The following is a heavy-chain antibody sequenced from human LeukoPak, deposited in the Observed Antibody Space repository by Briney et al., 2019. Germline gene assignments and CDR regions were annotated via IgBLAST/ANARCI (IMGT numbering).Heavy chain of an antibody. CDR2: INPNSGGT. V-gene: IGHV1-2*02. CDR1: GYTFTGYY. CDR3: ARDRHDILTGYYRYYYYYYMDV. J-gene: IGHJ6*03. Sequence: GASVKVSCKASGYTFTGYYMHWVRQAPGQGLEWMGWINPNSGGTNYAQKFQGRVTMTRDTSISTAYMELSRLRSDDTAVYYCARDRHDILTGYYRYYYYYYMDVWGKGTTVTVSS. D-gene: IGHD3-9*01.